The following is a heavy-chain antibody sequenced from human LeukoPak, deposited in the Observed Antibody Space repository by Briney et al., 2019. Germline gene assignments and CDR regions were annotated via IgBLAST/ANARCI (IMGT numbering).Heavy chain of an antibody. D-gene: IGHD5-18*01. CDR1: GYRFPSYW. J-gene: IGHJ4*02. CDR3: ARARVDTAMADFDY. Sequence: GESLKISCQASGYRFPSYWITWVRQMPGKGLEWMGGIDPIDSYTTYSPSFQGHVTISADKSIATVYLQWSSLKASDTAMYYCARARVDTAMADFDYWGQGTLATVSS. CDR2: IDPIDSYT. V-gene: IGHV5-10-1*01.